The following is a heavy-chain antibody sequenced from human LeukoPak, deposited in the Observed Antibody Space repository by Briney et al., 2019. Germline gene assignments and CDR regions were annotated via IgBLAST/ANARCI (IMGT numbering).Heavy chain of an antibody. CDR2: IYYGGST. V-gene: IGHV4-59*08. CDR3: ARPRSQWLGNDGFDM. D-gene: IGHD6-19*01. CDR1: GGSISSYY. Sequence: SETLSVTCTDSGGSISSYYWSWIRQPPGKGLEWIGYIYYGGSTNYNPSLKSRVTISIDTSKHQFSLKLSSVTAADTAVYYCARPRSQWLGNDGFDMWGQGTMVTVSS. J-gene: IGHJ3*02.